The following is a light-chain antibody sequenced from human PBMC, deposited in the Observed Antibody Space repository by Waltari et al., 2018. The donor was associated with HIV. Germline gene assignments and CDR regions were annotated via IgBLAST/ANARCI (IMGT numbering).Light chain of an antibody. V-gene: IGKV4-1*01. J-gene: IGKJ4*01. CDR3: QQYYSAPLN. Sequence: DIVMTQSPDSLTVSLGARTTVNCRSSRSGLSTSDSKNYLAWYQKKPGQPPKLLLSWASTRESGVPDRFIGSGSGTDFTLTISSLQAEDVAVYYCQQYYSAPLNFGGGTKVEIK. CDR2: WAS. CDR1: RSGLSTSDSKNY.